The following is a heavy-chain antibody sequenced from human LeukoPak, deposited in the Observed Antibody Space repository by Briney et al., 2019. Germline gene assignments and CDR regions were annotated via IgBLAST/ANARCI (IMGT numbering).Heavy chain of an antibody. J-gene: IGHJ3*02. CDR1: GGTFSSYA. CDR3: ARDRVRAPIDAFDI. Sequence: SVKVSCKASGGTFSSYAISWARQAPGQGLEWMGVIIPIFGTANYAQKFQGRVTITADESTSTAYMELSSLRSEDTAVYYCARDRVRAPIDAFDIWGPGKMVTVSS. V-gene: IGHV1-69*13. D-gene: IGHD2-21*01. CDR2: IIPIFGTA.